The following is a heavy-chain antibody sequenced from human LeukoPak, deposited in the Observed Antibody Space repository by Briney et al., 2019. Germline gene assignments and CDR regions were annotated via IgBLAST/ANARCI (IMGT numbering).Heavy chain of an antibody. CDR2: IKQDGSEK. Sequence: GGSLRLSCAASGFTFSSYWMSWVRQAPGKGLEWVANIKQDGSEKYYVDSVKGRFTISRDNAKNSLYLQMNSLRAEDTAVYYCARGNINSKHGDLYYFDYWGQGTLVTVSS. CDR1: GFTFSSYW. J-gene: IGHJ4*02. CDR3: ARGNINSKHGDLYYFDY. D-gene: IGHD4-17*01. V-gene: IGHV3-7*01.